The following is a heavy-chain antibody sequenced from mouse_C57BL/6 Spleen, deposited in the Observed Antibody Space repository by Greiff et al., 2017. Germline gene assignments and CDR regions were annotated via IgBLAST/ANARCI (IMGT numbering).Heavy chain of an antibody. V-gene: IGHV1-15*01. D-gene: IGHD1-1*01. CDR2: IDPETGGT. CDR1: GYTFTDYE. J-gene: IGHJ4*01. CDR3: YYYGSSY. Sequence: LVESGAELVRPGASVTLSCKASGYTFTDYEMHWVKQTPVHGLEWIGAIDPETGGTAYNQKFKGKAILTADKSSSTAYMELRSLTSEDSAVYYCYYYGSSYWGQGTSVTVSS.